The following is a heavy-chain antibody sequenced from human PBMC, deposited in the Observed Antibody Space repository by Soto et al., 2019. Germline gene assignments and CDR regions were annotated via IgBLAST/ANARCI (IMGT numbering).Heavy chain of an antibody. CDR2: ISSTTNYI. CDR1: GFTFTSYS. J-gene: IGHJ4*02. V-gene: IGHV3-21*06. CDR3: ARESEDLTSNFDY. Sequence: PGGSLRLSCSASGFTFTSYSMNWVRQAPGKGLEWVSSISSTTNYIYYGDSMKGRFTISRDNAKNSRYLEMNSLRAEDTAVYYGARESEDLTSNFDYWGQGTLVNVSA.